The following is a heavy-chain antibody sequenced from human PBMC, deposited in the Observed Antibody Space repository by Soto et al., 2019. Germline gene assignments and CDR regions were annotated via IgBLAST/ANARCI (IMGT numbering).Heavy chain of an antibody. J-gene: IGHJ4*02. CDR1: GYTLTELS. D-gene: IGHD3-22*01. V-gene: IGHV1-24*01. CDR2: FDPEDGET. Sequence: ASVKVSCKVSGYTLTELSMHWVRQAPGKGLEWMGGFDPEDGETSYAQRFQGRVTMTGDTSTTTAFMELSSLTSEDTAVYYCAREEAKTPIITPFDSWGQGTLVTVSS. CDR3: AREEAKTPIITPFDS.